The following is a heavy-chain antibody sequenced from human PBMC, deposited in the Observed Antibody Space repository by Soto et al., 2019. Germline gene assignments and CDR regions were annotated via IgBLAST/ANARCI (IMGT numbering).Heavy chain of an antibody. CDR3: ATPHTGSGWYGAFDI. V-gene: IGHV1-8*01. CDR2: MNPNSGNT. Sequence: QVQLVQSGAEVKKPGASVKVSCKASGYTFTSYDINWVRQATGQGLEWMGWMNPNSGNTGYAQKFQGRVTMTRHTSISTAYMELSSLRSEDTAVYYCATPHTGSGWYGAFDIWGQGTMVTVSS. CDR1: GYTFTSYD. J-gene: IGHJ3*02. D-gene: IGHD6-19*01.